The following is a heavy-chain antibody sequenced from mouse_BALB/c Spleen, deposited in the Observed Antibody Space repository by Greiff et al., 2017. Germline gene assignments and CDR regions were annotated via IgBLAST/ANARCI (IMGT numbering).Heavy chain of an antibody. Sequence: VQLQQSGTVLARPGASVKMSCKASGYTFTSYWMHWVKQRPGQGLEWIGAIYPGNSDTSYNQKFKGKAKLTAVTSTSTAYMELSSLTNEDSAVYYCTRGNYGNYGFAYWGQGTLVTVSA. D-gene: IGHD2-1*01. CDR2: IYPGNSDT. J-gene: IGHJ3*01. V-gene: IGHV1-5*01. CDR3: TRGNYGNYGFAY. CDR1: GYTFTSYW.